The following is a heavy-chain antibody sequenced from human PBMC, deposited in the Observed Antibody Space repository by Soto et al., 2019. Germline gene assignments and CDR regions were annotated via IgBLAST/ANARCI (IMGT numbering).Heavy chain of an antibody. CDR3: ARQYSSGWYVDY. D-gene: IGHD6-19*01. Sequence: RGESLKISCKGSGYSFTSYWISWVRQMPGKGLEWMGRIDPSDSYTNYSPSFQGHVTISADKSISTAYLQWSSLKASDTAMYYCARQYSSGWYVDYWGQGTLVTVSS. J-gene: IGHJ4*02. CDR2: IDPSDSYT. V-gene: IGHV5-10-1*01. CDR1: GYSFTSYW.